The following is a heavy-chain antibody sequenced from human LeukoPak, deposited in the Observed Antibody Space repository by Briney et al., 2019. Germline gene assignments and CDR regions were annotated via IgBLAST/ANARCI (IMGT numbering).Heavy chain of an antibody. Sequence: PGGSLRLSCAASGFTVSNCWMSWVRQAPGKGLEWVANMKPDGSEKNYVDSVKGRFTISRDNAKNSLYLQMNSLRAEDTAVYYCVVTTRSYPFDYWGQGTLVTVSS. J-gene: IGHJ4*02. CDR3: VVTTRSYPFDY. D-gene: IGHD4-23*01. V-gene: IGHV3-7*01. CDR1: GFTVSNCW. CDR2: MKPDGSEK.